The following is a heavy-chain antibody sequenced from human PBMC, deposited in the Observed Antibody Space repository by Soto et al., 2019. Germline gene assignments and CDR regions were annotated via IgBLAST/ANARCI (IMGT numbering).Heavy chain of an antibody. J-gene: IGHJ6*02. CDR1: GFTFSSYA. CDR2: ISGSGGST. D-gene: IGHD1-7*01. Sequence: GGSLRLSCAASGFTFSSYAMSWVRQAPGKGLEWVSAISGSGGSTYYADSVKGRFTISRDNSKNTLYLQMNSLRAEDTAVYYCAKGVVELPPYYYYYGMDVWGQGTTVTVSS. V-gene: IGHV3-23*01. CDR3: AKGVVELPPYYYYYGMDV.